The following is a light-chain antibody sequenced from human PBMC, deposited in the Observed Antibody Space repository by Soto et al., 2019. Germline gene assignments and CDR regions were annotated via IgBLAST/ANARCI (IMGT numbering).Light chain of an antibody. J-gene: IGKJ1*01. V-gene: IGKV1-6*01. CDR2: GAS. CDR1: QATRNA. Sequence: AIQMTQSPSSLSASVGDRVTITCRTSQATRNALGWYQQKPGKAPKLLIYGASSLQSGVPSRFSGSGSGTDFTLTISSLQPEDFATYYCLQDYNYSWTFGQGTKVEIK. CDR3: LQDYNYSWT.